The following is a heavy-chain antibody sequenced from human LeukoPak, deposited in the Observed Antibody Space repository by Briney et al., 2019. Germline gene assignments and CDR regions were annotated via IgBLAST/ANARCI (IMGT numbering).Heavy chain of an antibody. CDR1: GFTFSSYA. CDR2: ISGSGGST. J-gene: IGHJ4*02. Sequence: RGSLRLSCAASGFTFSSYAMSWVRQAPGEGLEWVSAISGSGGSTYYADSVKGRFTISRDNSKNTLYLQMNSLRAEDTAVYYCAKGPLYGSGTDYWGQGTLVTVSS. V-gene: IGHV3-23*01. D-gene: IGHD3-10*01. CDR3: AKGPLYGSGTDY.